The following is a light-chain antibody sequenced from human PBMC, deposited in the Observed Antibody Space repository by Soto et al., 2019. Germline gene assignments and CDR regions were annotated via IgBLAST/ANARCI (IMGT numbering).Light chain of an antibody. Sequence: EIVMTQSPATLSVSPGERATLSCRASQSVSSNLAWYQQKPGQAPRLLIYGASTRATDTPARFSGSGSGTEFTLTISSLQSEDFAVYYCQQYSNWPLFTFGPGTKVDIK. J-gene: IGKJ3*01. CDR3: QQYSNWPLFT. V-gene: IGKV3-15*01. CDR2: GAS. CDR1: QSVSSN.